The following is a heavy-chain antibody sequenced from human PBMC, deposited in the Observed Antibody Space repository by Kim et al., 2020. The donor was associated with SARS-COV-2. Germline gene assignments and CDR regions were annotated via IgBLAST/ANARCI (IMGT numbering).Heavy chain of an antibody. J-gene: IGHJ4*02. D-gene: IGHD3-10*01. Sequence: YAESVKGRFTISRDNAKNSLYLQMNSVRTEDTALYYCAKDLTASLRGGFDDWGQGILVTVSS. CDR3: AKDLTASLRGGFDD. V-gene: IGHV3-9*01.